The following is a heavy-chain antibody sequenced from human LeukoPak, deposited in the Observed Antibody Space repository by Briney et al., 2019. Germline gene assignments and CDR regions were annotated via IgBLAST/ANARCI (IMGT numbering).Heavy chain of an antibody. J-gene: IGHJ6*04. Sequence: PSETLSLTCTVSGGSVSSGSYYWSWIRQPPGKGLEWIGYIYYSGSTNYNPSLKSRVTISVDTSKNQFSLKLSSVTAADTAVYYCARDSFGTGTGTTQGMDVWDKGTTVTVSS. CDR1: GGSVSSGSYY. CDR3: ARDSFGTGTGTTQGMDV. D-gene: IGHD1-1*01. CDR2: IYYSGST. V-gene: IGHV4-61*01.